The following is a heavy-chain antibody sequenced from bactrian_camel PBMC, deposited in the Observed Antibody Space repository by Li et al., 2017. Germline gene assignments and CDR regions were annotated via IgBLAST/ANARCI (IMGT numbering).Heavy chain of an antibody. V-gene: IGHV3S53*01. CDR3: AAGDRFQLRPGLFKF. J-gene: IGHJ4*01. CDR1: GSTTSDYC. Sequence: VQLVESGGGSVQAGGSLRLSCVASGSTTSDYCMGWFRQVPGKGREGVAVITNGGLPAYADSVKGRFTITRDSSKNSMSLQMNMLNPEDSGVYYCAAGDRFQLRPGLFKFWGRGTQVTVS. CDR2: ITNGGLP.